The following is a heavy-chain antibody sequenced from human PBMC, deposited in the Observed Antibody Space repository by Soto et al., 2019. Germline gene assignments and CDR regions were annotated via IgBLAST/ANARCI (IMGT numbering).Heavy chain of an antibody. V-gene: IGHV3-23*01. CDR3: AKDWEGGYSRSWYGRFDC. Sequence: PGGSLRLSCAASGFTFSSYSISWVRQAPGKGLEWVSAISGSGVSTYYADSVKGRFTISRDNSKNTLYLQMNSLRAEDTAVYYCAKDWEGGYSRSWYGRFDCRGQGTLVTVSS. D-gene: IGHD6-13*01. CDR1: GFTFSSYS. CDR2: ISGSGVST. J-gene: IGHJ4*02.